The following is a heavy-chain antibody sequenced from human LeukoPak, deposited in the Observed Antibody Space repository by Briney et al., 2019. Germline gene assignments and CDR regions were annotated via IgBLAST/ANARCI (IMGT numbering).Heavy chain of an antibody. D-gene: IGHD4-11*01. CDR1: GYTFTGYY. J-gene: IGHJ5*02. CDR2: INPNSGGT. V-gene: IGHV1-2*02. CDR3: ARDLYRDSLPVSWFDP. Sequence: ASVKVSCKASGYTFTGYYMHWLRQAPGQGLEWMGWINPNSGGTNYAQKFQGRVTMTRDTSISTAYMELSRLRSDDTAVYYCARDLYRDSLPVSWFDPWGQGTLVTVSS.